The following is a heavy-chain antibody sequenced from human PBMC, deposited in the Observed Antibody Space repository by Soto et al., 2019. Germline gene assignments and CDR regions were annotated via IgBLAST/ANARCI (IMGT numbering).Heavy chain of an antibody. D-gene: IGHD5-18*01. CDR3: ARGRRIQLWFPGLIDY. CDR1: GGSFSGYY. Sequence: QVQLQQWGAGLLKPSETLSLTCAVYGGSFSGYYWSWIRQPPGKGLEWIGESNHNGSTNYNPSLTSRVTISVDTSKNQFSLKLSSVTAADTAVYYCARGRRIQLWFPGLIDYWGQGTLVTVSS. CDR2: SNHNGST. V-gene: IGHV4-34*01. J-gene: IGHJ4*02.